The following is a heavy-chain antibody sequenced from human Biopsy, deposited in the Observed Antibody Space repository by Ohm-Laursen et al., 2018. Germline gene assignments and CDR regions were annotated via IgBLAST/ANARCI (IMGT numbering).Heavy chain of an antibody. D-gene: IGHD3-22*01. J-gene: IGHJ3*02. CDR1: GGSISSYY. Sequence: SDTLSLTCTVSGGSISSYYWTWIRQPPGKGLEWIGDVYYSGSTNRNPSLKSLVTILVDTSKNQFSLKLNSVTAADTAVYYCGRREVVITHDAFDTWGQGTMVTVSS. V-gene: IGHV4-59*08. CDR2: VYYSGST. CDR3: GRREVVITHDAFDT.